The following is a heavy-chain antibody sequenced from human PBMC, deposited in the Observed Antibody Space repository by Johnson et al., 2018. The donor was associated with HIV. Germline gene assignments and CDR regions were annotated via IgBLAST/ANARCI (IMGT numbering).Heavy chain of an antibody. CDR2: ISYDGSNK. CDR1: GFTFSSYA. V-gene: IGHV3-30-3*01. Sequence: QMQLVESGGGVVQPGRSLRLSCAASGFTFSSYAMHWVRQAPGKGLEWVAVISYDGSNKYYADSVKGRFTISRDNSKNTLYLQMNSLRAEDTAVYYCATGRASVWGQGTMVTVSS. J-gene: IGHJ3*01. CDR3: ATGRASV.